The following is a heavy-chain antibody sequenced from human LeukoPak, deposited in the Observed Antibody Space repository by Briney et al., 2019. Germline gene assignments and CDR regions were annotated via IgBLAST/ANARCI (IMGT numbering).Heavy chain of an antibody. D-gene: IGHD2-21*01. Sequence: GESLKICCYGSGYKFVTYWSGWLRQKPGSGLEWMGIIYPGDSDTIYSPSFQGHVTLSADKSITTRYLQWSSLNASDTAMYSCVRRICMNGTSYSYYDHWGQGTMVTVSS. CDR2: IYPGDSDT. V-gene: IGHV5-51*01. J-gene: IGHJ4*02. CDR1: GYKFVTYW. CDR3: VRRICMNGTSYSYYDH.